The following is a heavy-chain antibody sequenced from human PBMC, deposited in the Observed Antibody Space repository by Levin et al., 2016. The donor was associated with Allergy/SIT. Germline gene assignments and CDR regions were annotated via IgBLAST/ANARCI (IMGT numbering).Heavy chain of an antibody. CDR1: GFTFSSYW. D-gene: IGHD6-13*01. CDR2: IKQDGSEK. Sequence: GGSLRLSCAASGFTFSSYWMTWVRQAPGKGLEWMANIKQDGSEKYYVDSVKGRFTISRDNAKNSLYVQVNSLRAEDTAVYYCARGRGDSSSWYYDYWGRGTLVTVSS. V-gene: IGHV3-7*03. J-gene: IGHJ4*02. CDR3: ARGRGDSSSWYYDY.